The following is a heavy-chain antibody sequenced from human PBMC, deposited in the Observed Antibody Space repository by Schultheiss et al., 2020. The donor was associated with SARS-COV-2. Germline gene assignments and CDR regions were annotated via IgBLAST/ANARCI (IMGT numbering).Heavy chain of an antibody. CDR3: ARDPAYSSSSLDY. J-gene: IGHJ4*02. CDR2: IRYDGSNK. D-gene: IGHD6-6*01. Sequence: GGSLRLSCAASGFTFSSYSMNWVRQAPGKGLEWVAFIRYDGSNKYYADSVKGRFTISRDNSKNSLYLQMNSLRTEDTALYYCARDPAYSSSSLDYWGQGTLVTVSS. CDR1: GFTFSSYS. V-gene: IGHV3-30*02.